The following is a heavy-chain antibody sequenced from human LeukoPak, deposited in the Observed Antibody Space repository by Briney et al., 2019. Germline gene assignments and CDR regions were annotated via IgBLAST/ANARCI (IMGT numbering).Heavy chain of an antibody. V-gene: IGHV1-2*04. J-gene: IGHJ4*02. Sequence: ASVKVSCKTSGYTFTGYDINWVRQAPGQGLEWMGWINPNSGGTNYAQKFQGWVTMTRDTSISTAYMELSRLRSEDTAVYYCARGGYGSGPYGDYWGQGTLVTVSS. CDR2: INPNSGGT. D-gene: IGHD3-10*01. CDR3: ARGGYGSGPYGDY. CDR1: GYTFTGYD.